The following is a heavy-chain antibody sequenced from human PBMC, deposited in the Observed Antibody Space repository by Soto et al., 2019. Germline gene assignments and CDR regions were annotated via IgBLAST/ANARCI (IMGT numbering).Heavy chain of an antibody. CDR1: GYTFTSYG. Sequence: GASVKVSCKASGYTFTSYGISWVRQAPGQGLEWMGWISAYNGNTNYAQKLQGRVTMTTDTSTSTAYMELRSLRSDDTAVYYCARDMRRITMIVVVRPPYGMDVWGQGTTVTVSS. V-gene: IGHV1-18*01. CDR3: ARDMRRITMIVVVRPPYGMDV. D-gene: IGHD3-22*01. CDR2: ISAYNGNT. J-gene: IGHJ6*02.